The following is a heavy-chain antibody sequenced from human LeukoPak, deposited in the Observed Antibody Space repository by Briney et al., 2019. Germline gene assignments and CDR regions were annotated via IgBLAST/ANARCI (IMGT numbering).Heavy chain of an antibody. V-gene: IGHV4-38-2*02. J-gene: IGHJ3*02. CDR1: GYSISSGHY. CDR3: VREGWQWLVHAFDI. CDR2: MYHSGST. D-gene: IGHD6-19*01. Sequence: PSETLSLTCTVSGYSISSGHYWGWIRQPPGKGLEWIGSMYHSGSTYYNPPLKSRVTISEDTSKNQFSLKLRSVTAADTAVYYCVREGWQWLVHAFDIWAKGQWSPALQ.